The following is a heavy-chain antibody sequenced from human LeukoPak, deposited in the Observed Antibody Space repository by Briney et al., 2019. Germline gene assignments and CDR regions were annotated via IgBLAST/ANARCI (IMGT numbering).Heavy chain of an antibody. CDR1: GFTFSSYA. CDR2: ISYAGSNK. V-gene: IGHV3-30*04. J-gene: IGHJ3*02. D-gene: IGHD4-11*01. Sequence: GRSLRLSCAASGFTFSSYAMHWVRQAPGKGLEWVGVISYAGSNKYYADSVKGRLTISRDNSKNTLYLQMNSLRAEDTAVYYCARGQHRVTYSDDAFDIWGQGTMVTVSS. CDR3: ARGQHRVTYSDDAFDI.